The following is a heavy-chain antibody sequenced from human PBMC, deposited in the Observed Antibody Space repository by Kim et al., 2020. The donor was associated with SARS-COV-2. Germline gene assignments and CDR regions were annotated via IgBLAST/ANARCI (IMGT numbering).Heavy chain of an antibody. Sequence: GGSLRLSCAASGFTFSSYAMSWVRQAPGKGLEWVSAISGSGGSTYYADSVKGRFTISRDNSKNTLYLQMNSLRAEDTAVYYCAKDHIMVVTAILDYWGQGTLVTVSS. J-gene: IGHJ4*02. CDR3: AKDHIMVVTAILDY. CDR1: GFTFSSYA. V-gene: IGHV3-23*01. CDR2: ISGSGGST. D-gene: IGHD2-21*02.